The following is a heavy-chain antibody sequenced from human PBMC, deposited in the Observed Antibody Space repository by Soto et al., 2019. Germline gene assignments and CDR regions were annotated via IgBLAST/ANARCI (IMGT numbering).Heavy chain of an antibody. V-gene: IGHV1-46*01. CDR3: ARSYNWNDPAGY. J-gene: IGHJ4*02. D-gene: IGHD1-1*01. CDR1: GYTFTRYY. Sequence: ASVKVSCKASGYTFTRYYMHWVRQAPGQGLEWMGIINPSGGSTSYAQKFQGRVTMTSDTSTSTVYMELSSLRSEDTAVYHCARSYNWNDPAGYWGQGTLVTVSS. CDR2: INPSGGST.